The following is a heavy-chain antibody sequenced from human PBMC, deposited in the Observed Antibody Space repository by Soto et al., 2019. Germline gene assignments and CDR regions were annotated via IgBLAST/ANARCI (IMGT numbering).Heavy chain of an antibody. V-gene: IGHV3-30*03. CDR3: ARQEAGTDY. CDR1: GFTFSTYG. Sequence: QVQLVESGGGVVQPGRSLRLSCAAAGFTFSTYGMNWVRQAPGKGPEWVAIISSDGSETHYADSVKGRFTISRDNSRSTLYRQMHSLIVEDTAVYYGARQEAGTDYWGQGTLVTVSS. D-gene: IGHD6-19*01. CDR2: ISSDGSET. J-gene: IGHJ4*02.